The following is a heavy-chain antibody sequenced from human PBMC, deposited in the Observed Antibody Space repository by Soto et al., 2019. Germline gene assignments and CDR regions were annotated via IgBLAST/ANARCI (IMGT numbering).Heavy chain of an antibody. J-gene: IGHJ4*02. Sequence: QVQLVQSGAEEKKPGASVKVSYKASGYTFTSYAMHWVRQAPGQRLEWMGWINAGNGNTKYSQKFQGRVTITRDTSASTAYMELSSLRSEDTAVYYCARGSGYYYWDDYWGQGTLVTFSS. D-gene: IGHD3-22*01. CDR2: INAGNGNT. CDR1: GYTFTSYA. CDR3: ARGSGYYYWDDY. V-gene: IGHV1-3*05.